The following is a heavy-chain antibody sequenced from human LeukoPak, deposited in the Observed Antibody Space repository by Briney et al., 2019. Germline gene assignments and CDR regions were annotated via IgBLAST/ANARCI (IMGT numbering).Heavy chain of an antibody. J-gene: IGHJ4*02. D-gene: IGHD1-26*01. Sequence: GGSLRLSCAASGFTFDDYAMHWVRQAPGKGLEWVSGISWNSGSIGYADSVKGRFTISRDNAENSLYLQMNSLRAEDTALYYCARELTTFDYWGQGTLVTVSS. CDR1: GFTFDDYA. V-gene: IGHV3-9*01. CDR2: ISWNSGSI. CDR3: ARELTTFDY.